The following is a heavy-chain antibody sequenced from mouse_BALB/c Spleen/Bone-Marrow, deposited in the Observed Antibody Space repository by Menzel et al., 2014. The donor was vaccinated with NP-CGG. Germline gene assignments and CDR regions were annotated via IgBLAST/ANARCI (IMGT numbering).Heavy chain of an antibody. Sequence: VHLVESGAELVRPGTSVKVSCKASGYAFTNYLIEWVKRRPGQGLEWIGVNNPGSGGTNYNEKFKGKATLTADKSSSTVYMQLSSLTSDDSAVYFCARSIYDGYSEAMDYWGQGTSVTVSS. CDR3: ARSIYDGYSEAMDY. CDR1: GYAFTNYL. CDR2: NNPGSGGT. J-gene: IGHJ4*01. V-gene: IGHV1-54*03. D-gene: IGHD2-3*01.